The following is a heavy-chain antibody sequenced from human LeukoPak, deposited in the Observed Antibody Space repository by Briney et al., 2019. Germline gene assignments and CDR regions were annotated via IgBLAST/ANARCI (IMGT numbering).Heavy chain of an antibody. Sequence: GGSLRLSCAASGFTFSSYWMHWVRQAPGKGLVWVSRINTDGSSTSYADSVKGRFTISRDNAKNTLYLQMNSLRAEDTAVYYCAREAYSGSLEVDYWGQGTLVTVSS. CDR3: AREAYSGSLEVDY. J-gene: IGHJ4*02. D-gene: IGHD1-26*01. V-gene: IGHV3-74*01. CDR2: INTDGSST. CDR1: GFTFSSYW.